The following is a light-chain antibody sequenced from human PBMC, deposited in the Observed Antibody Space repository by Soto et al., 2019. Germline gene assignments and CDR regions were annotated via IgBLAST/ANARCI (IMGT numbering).Light chain of an antibody. CDR2: AGN. CDR3: CSYAGSSTWV. Sequence: QSVLTQPASVSGSPGQSITISCTGTSSDVGSYNLVSWYQQHPGKAPKLMIYAGNKRPSGVSNRFSGSKSGNTASLTISGLQAEDETNYYCCSYAGSSTWVFGGGTKLTVL. J-gene: IGLJ3*02. CDR1: SSDVGSYNL. V-gene: IGLV2-23*01.